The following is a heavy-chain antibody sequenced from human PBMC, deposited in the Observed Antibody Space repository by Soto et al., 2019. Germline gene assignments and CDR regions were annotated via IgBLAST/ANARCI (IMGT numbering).Heavy chain of an antibody. J-gene: IGHJ4*02. D-gene: IGHD6-13*01. CDR2: IHYSGST. CDR1: GGSISGYY. V-gene: IGHV4-59*01. CDR3: ARGSAAGTISPFDY. Sequence: VQLQESGPGLVKPSETLSLTCTVSGGSISGYYWSWIRQSPGKGLEWSGYIHYSGSTNYNPSLLTRLHLSVVTCTNQLSLKLSSLTAADTAVYYCARGSAAGTISPFDYWGQGTLVTVSS.